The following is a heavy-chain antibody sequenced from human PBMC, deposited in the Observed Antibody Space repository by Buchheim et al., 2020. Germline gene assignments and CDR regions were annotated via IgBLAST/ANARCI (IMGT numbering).Heavy chain of an antibody. CDR1: GGSISSGGYS. Sequence: QLQLQESGSELVKPSQTLSLTCAVSGGSISSGGYSWSWIRQPPGKGLEWIGYIYHSGSTYYNPSLKSRVTISVDRSKNQFSLKLSSVTAADTAVYYCVRQGSGYYSWFDPWGQGTL. CDR3: VRQGSGYYSWFDP. D-gene: IGHD3-22*01. J-gene: IGHJ5*02. V-gene: IGHV4-30-2*01. CDR2: IYHSGST.